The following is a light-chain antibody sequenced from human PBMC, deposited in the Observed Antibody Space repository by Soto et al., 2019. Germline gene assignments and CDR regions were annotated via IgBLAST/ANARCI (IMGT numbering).Light chain of an antibody. CDR3: QQYHTYSWT. CDR2: GAS. CDR1: QSVSSN. J-gene: IGKJ1*01. V-gene: IGKV3-15*01. Sequence: EIVLTQSPATLSVSPGERATLSCRASQSVSSNLAWYQQKPGQXPXLLIYGASTRATGIPARFSGSGSGTEFTLTISSLQPDDFATYYCQQYHTYSWTFGQGTKV.